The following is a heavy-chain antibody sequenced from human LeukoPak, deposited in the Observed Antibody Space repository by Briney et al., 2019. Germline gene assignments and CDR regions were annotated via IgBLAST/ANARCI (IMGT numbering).Heavy chain of an antibody. Sequence: PSETLSLTCSVSGVSIKSYCWNWVRQSPGRGLEWIGYMHHSGSSHYNPFLKSRVSISLDTSKNQFYLRVSSVTAADTAVYYCAGGYGSSWSFDHWGQGTLATVSS. J-gene: IGHJ4*02. CDR3: AGGYGSSWSFDH. CDR2: MHHSGSS. CDR1: GVSIKSYC. V-gene: IGHV4-59*01. D-gene: IGHD2-2*01.